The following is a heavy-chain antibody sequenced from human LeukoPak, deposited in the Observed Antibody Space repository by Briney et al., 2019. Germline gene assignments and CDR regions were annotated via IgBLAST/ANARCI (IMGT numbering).Heavy chain of an antibody. V-gene: IGHV3-20*04. Sequence: GGSLRLSCAASGFTFDDYGMNWVRQAPGKGLEWVSGINWNGGSTGYADSVKGRFTISRDNAKNSLYLQMNSLRAEDTALYYCARALGESFRELLNHYFDYWGQGTLVTVSS. D-gene: IGHD3-10*01. J-gene: IGHJ4*02. CDR3: ARALGESFRELLNHYFDY. CDR1: GFTFDDYG. CDR2: INWNGGST.